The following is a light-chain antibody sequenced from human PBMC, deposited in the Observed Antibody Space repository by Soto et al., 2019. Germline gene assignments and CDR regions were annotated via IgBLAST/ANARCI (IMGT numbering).Light chain of an antibody. CDR1: QSIHTS. V-gene: IGKV3-15*01. J-gene: IGKJ4*01. Sequence: EIVLTQSPGTLSLSPGEEATLSCRASQSIHTSLAWYQQKPGQTPRLLIYDTSIRATGVPARFSGSRSGAEFTLTISSLQSEDFAVYYCQHYVNWPLTSGGGTKVAIK. CDR3: QHYVNWPLT. CDR2: DTS.